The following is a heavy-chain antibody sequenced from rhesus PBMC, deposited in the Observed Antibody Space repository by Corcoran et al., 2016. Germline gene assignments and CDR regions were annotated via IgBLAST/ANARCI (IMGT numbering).Heavy chain of an antibody. CDR3: ARPTGYGYDYPQYFEF. CDR2: IGGSSGGT. D-gene: IGHD3-9*01. CDR1: GGSISSSNW. Sequence: QVQLQESGPGLVKPSETLSLTCAVSGGSISSSNWWSWIRQPPGKGLEWIGNIGGSSGGTKDNPSHKIRGTSSKDTSKHQFSRKLSSVTAADTAVYYCARPTGYGYDYPQYFEFWGQGALVTVST. V-gene: IGHV4-65*02. J-gene: IGHJ1*01.